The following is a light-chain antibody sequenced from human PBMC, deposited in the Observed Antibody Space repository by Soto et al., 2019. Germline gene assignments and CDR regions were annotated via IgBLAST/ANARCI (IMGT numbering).Light chain of an antibody. Sequence: QSALTQPASVSGSPGQSITICCTGTSSDVGGYNYVSWYQQHPGKAPKLMIYEVTDRPSDVSNRFSGSKSGNTASLTISGLQAEDEADYYCVAWDDNLSSRVFGGGTKLTVL. CDR2: EVT. CDR3: VAWDDNLSSRV. V-gene: IGLV2-14*01. J-gene: IGLJ3*02. CDR1: SSDVGGYNY.